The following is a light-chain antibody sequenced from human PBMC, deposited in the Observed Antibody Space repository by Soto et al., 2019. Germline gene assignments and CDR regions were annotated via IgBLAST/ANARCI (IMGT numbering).Light chain of an antibody. J-gene: IGLJ2*01. V-gene: IGLV2-14*01. CDR2: DVS. CDR3: SSYTSSIPVV. CDR1: SSDVGGYNY. Sequence: QSALTQPASVSGSPGRSITISCTGTSSDVGGYNYVSWYQQHPGKAPKLMIYDVSNRPSGVSNRFSGSKSGNTASLTISGLQAEDEADYYCSSYTSSIPVVFGGGTKLTVL.